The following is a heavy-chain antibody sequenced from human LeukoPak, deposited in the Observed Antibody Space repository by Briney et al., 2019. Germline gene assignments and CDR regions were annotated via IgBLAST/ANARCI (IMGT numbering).Heavy chain of an antibody. CDR2: IKSKTDGGTT. Sequence: GGSLRLSCAASGFTFSNAWMSWVRQAPGKGLEWVGRIKSKTDGGTTDYAAPVKGRFTISRGDSKNTLYLQMNSLRAEDTALYYCARAGEYSSSSSPHRAFDIWGQGTMVTVSS. V-gene: IGHV3-15*05. CDR3: ARAGEYSSSSSPHRAFDI. D-gene: IGHD6-6*01. J-gene: IGHJ3*02. CDR1: GFTFSNAW.